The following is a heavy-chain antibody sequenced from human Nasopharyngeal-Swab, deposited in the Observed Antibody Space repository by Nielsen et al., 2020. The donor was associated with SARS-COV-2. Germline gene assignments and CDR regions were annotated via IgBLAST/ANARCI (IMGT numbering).Heavy chain of an antibody. Sequence: WVLQAPVQGLEWMGGIIPIFGTANYAQKFQGRVTITADESTSTAYMELSSLRSEDTAVYYCASSAIGFGEFPFDYWGQGTLVTVSS. CDR3: ASSAIGFGEFPFDY. J-gene: IGHJ4*02. D-gene: IGHD3-10*01. CDR2: IIPIFGTA. V-gene: IGHV1-69*01.